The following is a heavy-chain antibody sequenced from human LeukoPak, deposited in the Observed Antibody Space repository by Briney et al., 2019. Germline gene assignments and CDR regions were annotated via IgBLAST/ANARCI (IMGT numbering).Heavy chain of an antibody. Sequence: SETPSLTCTVSGGSISSSSYYWGWIRQPPGKGLEWIGSIYYSGSTYYKPSLKSRVTISVDTSKNQFSLKLSSVTAADTAVYYCARHGELANIVANFDYWGQGTLVTVSS. D-gene: IGHD5-12*01. CDR1: GGSISSSSYY. CDR2: IYYSGST. CDR3: ARHGELANIVANFDY. V-gene: IGHV4-39*01. J-gene: IGHJ4*02.